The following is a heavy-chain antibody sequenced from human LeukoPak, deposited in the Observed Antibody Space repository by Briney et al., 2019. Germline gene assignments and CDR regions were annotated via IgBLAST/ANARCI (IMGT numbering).Heavy chain of an antibody. D-gene: IGHD3-3*01. CDR3: TTRSGDFWSGFVN. J-gene: IGHJ4*02. CDR1: VNSLSELS. CDR2: FDPEEDKM. Sequence: ASVTVSFKVSVNSLSELSIQWVRQAPGKGLECVGGFDPEEDKMVYAQNFQGRVTMTEDTSTQTAYMELSGLTSGDTAVYYCTTRSGDFWSGFVNWGQGTLVTVSS. V-gene: IGHV1-24*01.